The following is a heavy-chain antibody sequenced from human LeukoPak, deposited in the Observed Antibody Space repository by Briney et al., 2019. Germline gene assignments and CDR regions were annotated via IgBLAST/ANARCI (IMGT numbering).Heavy chain of an antibody. CDR2: IRVGGET. V-gene: IGHV3-23*01. Sequence: GESLRLSCAASEFTFASYAMGWVREAPGKGVEWVSGIRVGGETYYLGSVQGRFTISRDSFDNTLYLQMSDLRAEDTAVYHCAKGTGDAGYYFDNWGQGTLVTVSS. D-gene: IGHD7-27*01. CDR1: EFTFASYA. J-gene: IGHJ4*02. CDR3: AKGTGDAGYYFDN.